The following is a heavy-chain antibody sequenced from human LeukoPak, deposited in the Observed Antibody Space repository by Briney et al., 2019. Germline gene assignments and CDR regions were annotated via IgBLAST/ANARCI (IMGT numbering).Heavy chain of an antibody. J-gene: IGHJ4*02. CDR2: IYYSGST. Sequence: SQTLSLTCTVSGGSISSGGYYWSWIRQHPGKGLEWIGYIYYSGSTNYNPSLKSRVTISVDTSKNQFSLKLSSVTAADTAVYYCARSLVGAITFDYWGQGTLVTVSS. V-gene: IGHV4-31*03. D-gene: IGHD1-26*01. CDR3: ARSLVGAITFDY. CDR1: GGSISSGGYY.